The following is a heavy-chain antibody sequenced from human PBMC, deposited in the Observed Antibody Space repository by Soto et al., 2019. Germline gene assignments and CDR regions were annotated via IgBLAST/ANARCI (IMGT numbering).Heavy chain of an antibody. CDR1: GFTVSSNY. CDR3: ARDLGGDSKSLDS. J-gene: IGHJ4*02. Sequence: GGSLRLSCAASGFTVSSNYMSWVRQAPGKGLEWVSVIYSGGSTYYADSVKGRFTISRDNSKNTLYLQMNSLRAEDTAVYYCARDLGGDSKSLDSWGQGTLVTVS. V-gene: IGHV3-53*01. CDR2: IYSGGST. D-gene: IGHD2-21*02.